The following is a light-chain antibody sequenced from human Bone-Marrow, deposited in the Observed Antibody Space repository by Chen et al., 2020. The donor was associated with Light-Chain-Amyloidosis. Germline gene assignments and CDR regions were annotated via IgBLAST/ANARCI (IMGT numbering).Light chain of an antibody. CDR2: DDS. CDR1: NIGSTS. V-gene: IGLV3-21*02. Sequence: SYVMTQPSSVSVSPAQTATIACVGNNIGSTSVHWYQQTPGQAPLLVVYDDSDRPSGIPERLSGSNSGNTATLTISRVEAGDEAEYYCQVWDRSSDRPVFGGGTKLTVL. CDR3: QVWDRSSDRPV. J-gene: IGLJ3*02.